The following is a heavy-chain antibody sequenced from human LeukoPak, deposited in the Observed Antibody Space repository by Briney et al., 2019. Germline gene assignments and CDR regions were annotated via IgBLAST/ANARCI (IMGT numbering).Heavy chain of an antibody. D-gene: IGHD2-15*01. CDR2: MSSSDDGR. CDR1: GGSISSYY. J-gene: IGHJ4*02. CDR3: ARAPVTSCRGAFCYPFDY. Sequence: ETLSLTCTVSGGSISSYYWSWVRQAPGKGLEWVSAMSSSDDGRYYAASVRGRFTISRDTSRSTLYLQMNSLRAEDAAVYYCARAPVTSCRGAFCYPFDYRGQGTLVTVSS. V-gene: IGHV3-23*01.